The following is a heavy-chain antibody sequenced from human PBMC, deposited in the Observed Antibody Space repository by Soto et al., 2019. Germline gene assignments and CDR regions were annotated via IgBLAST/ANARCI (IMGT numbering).Heavy chain of an antibody. Sequence: SETLSLTCTVSVGSISTYYWSWIRQPPGKGLEWIGYIHHSGSANYNPSLKRRVNLSVDTSKNQFSLKLTSVTAADTAVYYCATNVHGISWFFSWFDTWGQGALVTVSS. J-gene: IGHJ5*02. CDR1: VGSISTYY. D-gene: IGHD6-13*01. CDR2: IHHSGSA. V-gene: IGHV4-59*01. CDR3: ATNVHGISWFFSWFDT.